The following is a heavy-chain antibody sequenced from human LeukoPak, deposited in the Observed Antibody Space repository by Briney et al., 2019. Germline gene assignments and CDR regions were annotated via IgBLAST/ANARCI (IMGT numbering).Heavy chain of an antibody. CDR2: VSYSGST. V-gene: IGHV4-39*01. CDR1: GGSISSSSYY. D-gene: IGHD2-15*01. CDR3: ARALGYCSGGSCTRGYNWFDP. Sequence: SETLSLTCTVSGGSISSSSYYWGWIRQPPGKGLECIGSVSYSGSTYYNPSLKSRVTISVDTSKNQFSLKLSFVTTADTAVYYCARALGYCSGGSCTRGYNWFDPWGQGTLVTVPS. J-gene: IGHJ5*02.